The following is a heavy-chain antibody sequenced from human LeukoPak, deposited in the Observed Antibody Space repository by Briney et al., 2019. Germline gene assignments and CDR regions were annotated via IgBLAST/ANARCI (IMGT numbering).Heavy chain of an antibody. Sequence: GGSLRLSCAASGFTFSDYYMSWIRQAPGKGLEWVSYISSSGSTIYYADSVKGRFTISRDNAKNSLYLQMNSLRAEDTAVYYCARVAGSSGYYYGRKYFQHWGQGTLVTVSS. J-gene: IGHJ1*01. D-gene: IGHD3-22*01. CDR3: ARVAGSSGYYYGRKYFQH. CDR1: GFTFSDYY. V-gene: IGHV3-11*01. CDR2: ISSSGSTI.